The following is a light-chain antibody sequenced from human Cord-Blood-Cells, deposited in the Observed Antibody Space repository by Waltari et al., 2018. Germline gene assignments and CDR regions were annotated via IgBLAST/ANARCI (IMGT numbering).Light chain of an antibody. CDR2: EGS. V-gene: IGLV2-23*01. J-gene: IGLJ3*02. CDR1: SSDVGSYNL. Sequence: QSALTQPASVSGSPGQSITISCTGTSSDVGSYNLVSWYQQHPRKAPKLMIYEGSTRPSGVSNRFSGSTSGNTASLTISGLQAEDEADYYCCSYAGSSTWVFGGGTKLTVL. CDR3: CSYAGSSTWV.